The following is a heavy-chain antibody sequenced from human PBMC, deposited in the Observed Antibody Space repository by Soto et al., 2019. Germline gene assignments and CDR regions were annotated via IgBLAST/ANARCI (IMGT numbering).Heavy chain of an antibody. D-gene: IGHD3-3*01. V-gene: IGHV3-30-3*01. CDR1: GFTFSSYA. Sequence: QVQLVESGGGVVQPGRSLRLSCAASGFTFSSYAMHWVSQAPGKGLEWVAVISYDGSNKYYADSVKGRFTISRDNSKNTLYLQMNSLRSEDTVVYYCASEGRFLEHYYYYYGMEVWGQGTTVTVSS. CDR3: ASEGRFLEHYYYYYGMEV. J-gene: IGHJ6*02. CDR2: ISYDGSNK.